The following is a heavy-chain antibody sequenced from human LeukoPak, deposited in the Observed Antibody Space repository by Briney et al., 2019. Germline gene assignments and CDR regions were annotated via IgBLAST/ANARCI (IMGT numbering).Heavy chain of an antibody. CDR1: GFTFSNHW. V-gene: IGHV3-7*01. CDR3: ARDAFGESAY. D-gene: IGHD3-10*01. J-gene: IGHJ4*02. CDR2: IKQDGSEK. Sequence: GGSLRLSCAASGFTFSNHWMTWVRQAPGKGLEWMANIKQDGSEKYYVDSVKGRFTISRDNAKNSLYLQMNSLRAEDTAVYFCARDAFGESAYWGQGTLVTVSS.